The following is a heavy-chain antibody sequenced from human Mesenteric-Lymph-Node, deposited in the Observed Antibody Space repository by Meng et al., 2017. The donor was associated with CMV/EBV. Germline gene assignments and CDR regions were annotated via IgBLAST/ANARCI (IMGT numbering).Heavy chain of an antibody. J-gene: IGHJ5*02. CDR1: GGSISGSNYY. D-gene: IGHD3-10*01. Sequence: GSLRLSCTVSGGSISGSNYYWTWIRQPPGKGLEWIGSIYYSGNTYYSPSLKSRLTISVDTSKNQFSLKLNSVTAADTAVYYCAPYYSGSGTYPSDPWGQGTLVTVSS. CDR2: IYYSGNT. V-gene: IGHV4-39*07. CDR3: APYYSGSGTYPSDP.